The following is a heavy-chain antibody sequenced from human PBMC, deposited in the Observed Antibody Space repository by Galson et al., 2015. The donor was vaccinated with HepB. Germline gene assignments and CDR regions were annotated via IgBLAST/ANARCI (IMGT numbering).Heavy chain of an antibody. D-gene: IGHD5-24*01. CDR3: AKDGGRWLQVRGDFDY. J-gene: IGHJ4*02. CDR2: ISYDGSNK. V-gene: IGHV3-30*18. Sequence: SLRLSCAASGFMFSTYGMHWVRQAPGKGLEWVAVISYDGSNKYHADSVKGRFTISRDNSKNTLYLQMNSLRAEDTAVYYCAKDGGRWLQVRGDFDYWGQGTLVTVSS. CDR1: GFMFSTYG.